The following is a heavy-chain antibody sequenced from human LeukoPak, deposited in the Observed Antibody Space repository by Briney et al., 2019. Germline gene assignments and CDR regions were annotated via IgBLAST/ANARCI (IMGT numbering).Heavy chain of an antibody. V-gene: IGHV2-5*01. CDR2: IYWNDDK. J-gene: IGHJ5*02. D-gene: IGHD3-22*01. CDR1: GFSLSTSGVG. CDR3: AHLDYYDSSGYYSNLHNWFDP. Sequence: VSGPTLVKPTQTLTLTCTFSGFSLSTSGVGVVWIRQPPGKALEWLALIYWNDDKRYSPSLKSRLTITKDTSKNQVVLTMTNMDPVDTATYYCAHLDYYDSSGYYSNLHNWFDPWGQGTLVTVSS.